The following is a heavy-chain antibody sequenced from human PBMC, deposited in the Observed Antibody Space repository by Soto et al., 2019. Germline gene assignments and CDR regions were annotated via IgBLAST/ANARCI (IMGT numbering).Heavy chain of an antibody. CDR1: GGPINSSNW. Sequence: QVQLQESGPGLVRPSGTLSLTCTVSGGPINSSNWWSWVRQSPGKGLEWIGEGSDTGTANYSPSLRSRVTMSLDKPRNLFSLKVTCVGRADTAIYECARLTSLVTGDAYDVWGQGTMMTVS. J-gene: IGHJ3*01. CDR2: GSDTGTA. CDR3: ARLTSLVTGDAYDV. D-gene: IGHD3-9*01. V-gene: IGHV4-4*02.